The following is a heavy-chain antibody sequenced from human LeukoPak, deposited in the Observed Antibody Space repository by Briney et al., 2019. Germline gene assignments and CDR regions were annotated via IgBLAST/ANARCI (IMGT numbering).Heavy chain of an antibody. CDR2: IYYSGST. Sequence: PSQTLSLTCTVSGGSISSGGYYWSWIRQHPGKGLEWIGYIYYSGSTYYNPSLKSRVTISVDTSKNQFSLKLSSVTAADTAVYYCARTTLGYCSSTSCPTTEKDDYWRQGTLVTVSS. D-gene: IGHD2-2*01. CDR3: ARTTLGYCSSTSCPTTEKDDY. V-gene: IGHV4-31*03. CDR1: GGSISSGGYY. J-gene: IGHJ4*02.